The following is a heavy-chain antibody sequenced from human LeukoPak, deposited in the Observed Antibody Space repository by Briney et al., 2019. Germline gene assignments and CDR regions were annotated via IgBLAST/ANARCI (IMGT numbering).Heavy chain of an antibody. CDR3: ARLRGRVGATIDY. V-gene: IGHV5-51*01. D-gene: IGHD1-26*01. Sequence: GGSLQISCKGSGYRFTSYWIGWVRQMPGKGLEWMGIIYPGDSDTRYSPSFQGQVTISADKSISTAYLQWSSLKASDTAMYYCARLRGRVGATIDYWGQGTLVTVSS. CDR2: IYPGDSDT. J-gene: IGHJ4*02. CDR1: GYRFTSYW.